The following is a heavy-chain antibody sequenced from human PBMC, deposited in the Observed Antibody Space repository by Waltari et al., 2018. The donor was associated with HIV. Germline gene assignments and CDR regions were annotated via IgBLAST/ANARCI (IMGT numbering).Heavy chain of an antibody. D-gene: IGHD3-3*01. CDR1: GFIFTNYW. CDR2: INQDGSEK. V-gene: IGHV3-7*01. CDR3: ATEGFWSGYRFDY. J-gene: IGHJ4*02. Sequence: EVQLVESGGDLVRPGGSLRLSCTASGFIFTNYWMAWVRKGPNKGLHGVANINQDGSEKSSVDSVKGRFTISRDNAKNTVYLHRTSLRVEDTAVYYCATEGFWSGYRFDYWGPGTLVAVSS.